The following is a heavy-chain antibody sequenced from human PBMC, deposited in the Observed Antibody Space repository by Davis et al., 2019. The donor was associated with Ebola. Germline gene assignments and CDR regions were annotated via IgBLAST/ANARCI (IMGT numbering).Heavy chain of an antibody. D-gene: IGHD5-12*01. Sequence: SETLSLTCTVSGGSISSGDYYWSWIRQLPGKGLEWIGYIYYSGSTNYNPSLKSRVTISVDTSKNQFSLKLSSVTAADTAVYYCARDRLDIVATDYYYGMDVWGQGTLVTVSS. CDR2: IYYSGST. CDR3: ARDRLDIVATDYYYGMDV. CDR1: GGSISSGDYY. V-gene: IGHV4-61*08. J-gene: IGHJ6*02.